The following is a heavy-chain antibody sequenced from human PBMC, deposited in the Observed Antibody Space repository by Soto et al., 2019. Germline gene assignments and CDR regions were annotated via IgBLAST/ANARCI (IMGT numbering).Heavy chain of an antibody. V-gene: IGHV4-34*01. CDR3: AVKGYSSSWYDAFDI. D-gene: IGHD6-13*01. CDR1: GGSFSGYY. J-gene: IGHJ3*02. CDR2: INHSGST. Sequence: PSETLSLTCAVYGGSFSGYYWSWIRQPPGKGLEWIGEINHSGSTNYNPSLKSRVTISVDTSKNQFSLKLSSVTAADTAVYYCAVKGYSSSWYDAFDIWGQGTMVTVPS.